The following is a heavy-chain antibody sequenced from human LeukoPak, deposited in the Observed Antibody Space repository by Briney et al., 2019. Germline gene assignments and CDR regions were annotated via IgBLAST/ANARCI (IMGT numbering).Heavy chain of an antibody. Sequence: GGSLRLSCVASGLTFHDYAMHWVRQAPGKGLEWVSLISADGGSTFYADSVRGRFSISRDNSKNSLYLQMNSLRTEDTAMYYCAKESGKFDYWGQGTLVGVSS. CDR3: AKESGKFDY. J-gene: IGHJ4*02. CDR1: GLTFHDYA. CDR2: ISADGGST. V-gene: IGHV3-43*02.